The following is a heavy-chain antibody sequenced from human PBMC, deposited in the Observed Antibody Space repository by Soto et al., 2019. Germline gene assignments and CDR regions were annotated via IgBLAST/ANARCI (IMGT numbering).Heavy chain of an antibody. Sequence: SVKVSCKASGFTFTSSAVQWVRQARGQRLEWIGWIGVGSGNRHYAQKFQERVTITRDMSTNTAYMELSSLRSEDTAVYYCVALGVNFDHWGQGTLVTVSS. CDR2: IGVGSGNR. V-gene: IGHV1-58*01. D-gene: IGHD2-8*01. CDR3: VALGVNFDH. CDR1: GFTFTSSA. J-gene: IGHJ4*02.